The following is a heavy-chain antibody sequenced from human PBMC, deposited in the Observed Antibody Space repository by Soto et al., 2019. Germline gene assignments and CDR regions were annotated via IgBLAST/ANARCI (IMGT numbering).Heavy chain of an antibody. CDR1: GYTFTTFG. CDR2: ISANNGNT. J-gene: IGHJ4*02. Sequence: ASVKVSCKASGYTFTTFGISWVRQAPGQGLEWVGWISANNGNTKYSQKFQGRVTMTTDTSTSTAYMELRSLRSDDTAVYYCARDLSGTSFDYWGQGTLVTVSS. V-gene: IGHV1-18*01. D-gene: IGHD1-26*01. CDR3: ARDLSGTSFDY.